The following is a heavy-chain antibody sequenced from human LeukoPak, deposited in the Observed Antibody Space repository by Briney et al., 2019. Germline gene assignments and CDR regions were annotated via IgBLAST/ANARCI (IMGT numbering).Heavy chain of an antibody. J-gene: IGHJ3*02. D-gene: IGHD5-24*01. V-gene: IGHV3-23*01. CDR2: ITKNGDKT. CDR3: VKSAGKDGYRDVFDI. Sequence: PGGSLRLSCVPSGITFSNSALNWVRQVPGKGLEWVATITKNGDKTYYADSVKGLFIISRGTFRDTLYLQMNSLRVEDTAVYHCVKSAGKDGYRDVFDIWGQGTVVTVSS. CDR1: GITFSNSA.